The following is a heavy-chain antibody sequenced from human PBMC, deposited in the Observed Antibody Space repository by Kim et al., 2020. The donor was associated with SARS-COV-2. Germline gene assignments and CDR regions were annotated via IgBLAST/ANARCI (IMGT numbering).Heavy chain of an antibody. CDR2: INHRGST. D-gene: IGHD3-22*01. CDR3: VRGRGGISMLVVVITAAECYFGY. Sequence: SETLSLTCAVYGGSFSDYSWSWIRQPPGKGLEWIGEINHRGSTNYNPSLKSRVTISVDTSKNQFSLKLSSVTAADTAVYYCVRGRGGISMLVVVITAAECYFGYWGRGTLVTVSS. CDR1: GGSFSDYS. J-gene: IGHJ4*02. V-gene: IGHV4-34*01.